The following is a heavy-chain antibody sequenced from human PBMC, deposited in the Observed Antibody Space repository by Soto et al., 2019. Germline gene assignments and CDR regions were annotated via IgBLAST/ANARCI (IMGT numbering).Heavy chain of an antibody. J-gene: IGHJ4*02. CDR1: GGTFNNYA. Sequence: QVQLVQSGAEVKKPGSSVKVSCKASGGTFNNYAISWVRQAPRQGLEWMGGIIPIFATANYAQNFQGRVTITADEATRTAYMELSSLRSEDTAMYYCARGRQQGTNNEFDYWGQGTLVTVSS. CDR3: ARGRQQGTNNEFDY. V-gene: IGHV1-69*01. CDR2: IIPIFATA. D-gene: IGHD1-1*01.